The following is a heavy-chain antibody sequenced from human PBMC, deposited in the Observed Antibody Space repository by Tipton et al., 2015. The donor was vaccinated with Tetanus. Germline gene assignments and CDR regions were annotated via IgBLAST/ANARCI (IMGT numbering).Heavy chain of an antibody. CDR2: IYHSGST. CDR1: GGSISSGGYS. V-gene: IGHV4-30-2*01. D-gene: IGHD2-21*02. Sequence: TLSLTCAVSGGSISSGGYSWSWIRQPPGKGLEWIGYIYHSGSTYYNPSLRSRVTISVDRSKNRSSLKLSSATAADTAVYYCARGAPIFVVVTEVAFDIWGQGTMVTVSS. CDR3: ARGAPIFVVVTEVAFDI. J-gene: IGHJ3*02.